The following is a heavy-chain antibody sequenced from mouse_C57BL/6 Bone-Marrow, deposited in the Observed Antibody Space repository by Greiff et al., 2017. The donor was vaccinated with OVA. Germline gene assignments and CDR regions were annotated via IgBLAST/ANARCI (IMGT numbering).Heavy chain of an antibody. CDR1: GYAFSSYW. J-gene: IGHJ1*03. D-gene: IGHD1-1*01. V-gene: IGHV1-80*01. Sequence: VKLMESGAELVKPGASVKISCKASGYAFSSYWMNWVKQRPGKGLEWIGQIYPGDGDTNYNGKFKGKATLTADKSSSTAYMQLSSLTSEDSAVYFCARPPIYYYGSSPFYWYFDVWGTGTTVTVSS. CDR2: IYPGDGDT. CDR3: ARPPIYYYGSSPFYWYFDV.